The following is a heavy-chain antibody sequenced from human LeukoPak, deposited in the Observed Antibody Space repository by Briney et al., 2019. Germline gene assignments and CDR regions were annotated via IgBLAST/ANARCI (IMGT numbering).Heavy chain of an antibody. J-gene: IGHJ5*02. V-gene: IGHV1-69*06. CDR1: GGTFSSYA. CDR3: AREREEMVAAAADGARWFDP. Sequence: ASVKVSCKASGGTFSSYAISWVRQAPGQGLEWMGGIIPIFGTANYAQKFQGRVTITADKSTSTAYMELSSLRSEDTAVYYCAREREEMVAAAADGARWFDPWGQGTLVTVSS. D-gene: IGHD6-13*01. CDR2: IIPIFGTA.